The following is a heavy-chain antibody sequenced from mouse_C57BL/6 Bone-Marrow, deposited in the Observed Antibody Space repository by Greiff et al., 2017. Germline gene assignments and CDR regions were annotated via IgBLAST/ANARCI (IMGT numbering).Heavy chain of an antibody. CDR1: GYTFTSYW. CDR2: IYPGSGST. D-gene: IGHD1-1*01. Sequence: QVQLQQPGAELVKPGASVKMSCKASGYTFTSYWITWVKKRPGQGLEWIGDIYPGSGSTNYNEKFKSKATLTVDTSSSTAYMQFSSLTSEYSAVYYCARTPPITTVVARYWYFDVWGTVTTVTVSS. CDR3: ARTPPITTVVARYWYFDV. J-gene: IGHJ1*03. V-gene: IGHV1-55*01.